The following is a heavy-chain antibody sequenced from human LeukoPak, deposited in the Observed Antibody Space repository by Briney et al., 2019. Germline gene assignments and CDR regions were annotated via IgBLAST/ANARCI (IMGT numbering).Heavy chain of an antibody. D-gene: IGHD6-13*01. CDR2: IYSGGST. Sequence: SETLSLTCTFSGSSICSHYWSWIRQPPGRRMEWIGYIYSGGSTNYNPSFKSRVTMSVDTSKNQFSLALSSVTAADTALYYCATRPGGSDWYGVFDYWSPGTLVTVSP. V-gene: IGHV4-59*11. CDR1: GSSICSHY. J-gene: IGHJ4*02. CDR3: ATRPGGSDWYGVFDY.